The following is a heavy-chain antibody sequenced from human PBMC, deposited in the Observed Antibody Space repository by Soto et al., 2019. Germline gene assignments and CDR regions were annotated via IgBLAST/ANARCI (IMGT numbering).Heavy chain of an antibody. Sequence: GGSLRLSCATSGFTFSSYSMNWVRQAPGMGLEWVSSISSSSRYIYYADSVRGRFTISRDNAKNSLYLQINSLRAEDAAVYYCARDRLVAATSAPPYCYYGMDVWGQGTTVTVSS. V-gene: IGHV3-21*01. CDR2: ISSSSRYI. J-gene: IGHJ6*02. D-gene: IGHD2-15*01. CDR1: GFTFSSYS. CDR3: ARDRLVAATSAPPYCYYGMDV.